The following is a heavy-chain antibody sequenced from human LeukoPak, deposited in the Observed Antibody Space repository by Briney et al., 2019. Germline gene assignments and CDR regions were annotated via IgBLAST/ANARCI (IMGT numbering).Heavy chain of an antibody. CDR1: GGSISSSGYY. Sequence: PSETLSLTCTVSGGSISSSGYYWGWIRQPPGKGLEWIGSIYYSGSTYYNPSLKSRVSISVDTSKNQFSLNLISVTAADTAVYYWARGTVGYCSGGSCQGWFDPWGQGTLVTVSS. D-gene: IGHD2-15*01. V-gene: IGHV4-39*07. J-gene: IGHJ5*02. CDR3: ARGTVGYCSGGSCQGWFDP. CDR2: IYYSGST.